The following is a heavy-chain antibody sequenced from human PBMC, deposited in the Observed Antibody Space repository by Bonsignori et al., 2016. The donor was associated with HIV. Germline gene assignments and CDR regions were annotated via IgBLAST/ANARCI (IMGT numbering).Heavy chain of an antibody. CDR3: ARGRAAAGSGGDY. Sequence: WVRQAPGQGLEWMGWIDPNSGGTSYAQNFQGRVTMTRDTSITTAYMELNRLTSDDTAVYFCARGRAAAGSGGDYWGQGTLVTVSS. CDR2: IDPNSGGT. J-gene: IGHJ4*02. V-gene: IGHV1-2*02. D-gene: IGHD6-13*01.